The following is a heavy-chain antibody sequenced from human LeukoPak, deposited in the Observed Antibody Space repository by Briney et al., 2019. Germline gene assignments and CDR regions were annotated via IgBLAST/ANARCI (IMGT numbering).Heavy chain of an antibody. CDR3: ARRVYSYGLGGDWFDP. J-gene: IGHJ5*02. V-gene: IGHV1-2*02. D-gene: IGHD5-18*01. CDR2: INPNSGGT. CDR1: GYTFTGYY. Sequence: ASVKVSCKASGYTFTGYYMHWVRQAPGQGLEWMGWINPNSGGTNYAQKFQGRVTMTRDTSISTAYMELSRLRSDDTAVYYCARRVYSYGLGGDWFDPWGQGTLVTVSS.